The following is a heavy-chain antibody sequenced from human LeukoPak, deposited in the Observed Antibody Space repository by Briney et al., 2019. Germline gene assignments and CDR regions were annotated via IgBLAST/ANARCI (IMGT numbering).Heavy chain of an antibody. CDR2: MNPNSGNT. CDR1: GYTFTSYD. J-gene: IGHJ3*02. Sequence: ASVKVSCKASGYTFTSYDINWVRQATGQGLEWMGWMNPNSGNTGYAQKFQGRVTITRNTSISTAYMELSSLRSEDTAVYYCARQLSFGGTNAFDIWGQGTMVTVSS. CDR3: ARQLSFGGTNAFDI. D-gene: IGHD4-23*01. V-gene: IGHV1-8*03.